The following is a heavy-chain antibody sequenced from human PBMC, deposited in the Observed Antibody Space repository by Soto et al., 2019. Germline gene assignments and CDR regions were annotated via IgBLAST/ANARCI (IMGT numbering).Heavy chain of an antibody. J-gene: IGHJ6*02. CDR1: GYTFTSYW. CDR2: IYPGDSDT. CDR3: ARGLYYYGSGSYPGRDYYYYGMDV. Sequence: GESLKISCKGSGYTFTSYWIGWVRQMPGKGLEWMGIIYPGDSDTRYSPSFQGQVTISADKSISTAYLQWSSLKASDTAMYYCARGLYYYGSGSYPGRDYYYYGMDVWGQGTTVTVSS. D-gene: IGHD3-10*01. V-gene: IGHV5-51*01.